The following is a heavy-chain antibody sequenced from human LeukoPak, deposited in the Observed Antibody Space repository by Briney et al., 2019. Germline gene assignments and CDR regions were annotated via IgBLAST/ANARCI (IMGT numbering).Heavy chain of an antibody. V-gene: IGHV3-48*03. J-gene: IGHJ4*02. CDR3: ARGYRFSYDY. CDR2: ISSSGGNT. D-gene: IGHD5-18*01. CDR1: GFTLSNYE. Sequence: GRALRLSCAASGFTLSNYEMNCVRQAPGKGLEWVSYISSSGGNTYYADSVKGRFTISRDNAKGSLYLQINSLRAEDTAIYYCARGYRFSYDYWGQGTLLTASS.